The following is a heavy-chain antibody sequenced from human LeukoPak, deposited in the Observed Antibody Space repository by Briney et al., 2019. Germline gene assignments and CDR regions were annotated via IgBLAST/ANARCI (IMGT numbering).Heavy chain of an antibody. D-gene: IGHD7-27*01. V-gene: IGHV1-8*01. CDR3: VRTPPNWGADY. CDR2: MSPNSGIT. CDR1: GYTFTSYD. J-gene: IGHJ4*02. Sequence: GAPVKVSCKASGYTFTSYDINWVRQATGQGLEWMGWMSPNSGITGYAQKFQGRVTMTRNTAISTAYTELSSLRSEDTAVYYCVRTPPNWGADYWGQGTLVTVSS.